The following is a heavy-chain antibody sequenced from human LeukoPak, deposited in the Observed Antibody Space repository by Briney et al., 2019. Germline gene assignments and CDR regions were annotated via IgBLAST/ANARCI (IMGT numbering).Heavy chain of an antibody. CDR1: GFTFNNHD. CDR2: ISYDGRNK. V-gene: IGHV3-30*18. Sequence: GRSLRLSCAASGFTFNNHDMHWVRQAPGKGLEWVAGISYDGRNKYYADSVKGRFTISRDNSKNTLNLQMNSLRTEDTAVYYCAKPRDRDSWAFDVWGQGTLVTVSS. CDR3: AKPRDRDSWAFDV. D-gene: IGHD3-9*01. J-gene: IGHJ4*02.